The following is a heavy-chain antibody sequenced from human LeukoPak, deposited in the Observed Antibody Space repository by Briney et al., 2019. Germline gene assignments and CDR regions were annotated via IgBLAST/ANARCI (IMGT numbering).Heavy chain of an antibody. CDR1: GGTISSYY. V-gene: IGHV4-59*08. D-gene: IGHD2-2*02. CDR3: ARAGAILAPAIAQSWFDP. Sequence: SETLYLTCTASGGTISSYYWSWIRQPPGKGLEWIGYIYYSGSTNYNPSLKSRVTISVDTSKSQFSLKLSSVTAADTAVYYCARAGAILAPAIAQSWFDPWGQGTLVTVSS. J-gene: IGHJ5*02. CDR2: IYYSGST.